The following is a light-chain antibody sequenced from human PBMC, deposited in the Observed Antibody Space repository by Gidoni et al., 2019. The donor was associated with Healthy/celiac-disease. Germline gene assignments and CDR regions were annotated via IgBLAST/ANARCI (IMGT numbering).Light chain of an antibody. V-gene: IGKV1-33*01. CDR2: DAS. Sequence: DIQMTQSPSSLSASVGDRVTITCQASQDISNYLNWYQQKPGKAPKLLIYDASNLETEVPSRFSGSGSGTDFTFTISSLQPEDTATYYCQQYDNLPTFGQGTKLEIK. J-gene: IGKJ2*01. CDR3: QQYDNLPT. CDR1: QDISNY.